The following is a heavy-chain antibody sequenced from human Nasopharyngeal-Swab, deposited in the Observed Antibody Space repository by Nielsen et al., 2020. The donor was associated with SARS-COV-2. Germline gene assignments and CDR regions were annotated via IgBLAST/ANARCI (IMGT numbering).Heavy chain of an antibody. CDR3: ARESVVTGTDDAPDI. CDR2: VRQDVREQ. Sequence: GGSLRLSCVASGFPFRDHYITWVRQPPGKGLEWVANVRQDVREQFYADSVRGRFTISRDNAKNSVFLQMNRLRSEDTAVYYCARESVVTGTDDAPDIWGRGTMVTVSS. CDR1: GFPFRDHY. J-gene: IGHJ3*02. V-gene: IGHV3-7*04. D-gene: IGHD2-21*02.